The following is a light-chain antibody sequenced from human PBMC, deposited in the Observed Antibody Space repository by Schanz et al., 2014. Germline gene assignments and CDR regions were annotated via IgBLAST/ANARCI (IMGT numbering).Light chain of an antibody. Sequence: QSALTQPASVSGSPGQSITISCTGTSSDVGGYNYVSWYQQHPGKAPKVMIYEGSKRPSGVSNRFSGSKSGNTASLTISGLQAEDEADYYCCSYAGSSTFWVFGGGTKLTVL. CDR3: CSYAGSSTFWV. V-gene: IGLV2-23*01. CDR2: EGS. CDR1: SSDVGGYNY. J-gene: IGLJ3*02.